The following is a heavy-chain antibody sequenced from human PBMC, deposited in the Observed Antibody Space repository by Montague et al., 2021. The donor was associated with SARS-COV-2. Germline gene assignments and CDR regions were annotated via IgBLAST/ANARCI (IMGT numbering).Heavy chain of an antibody. CDR1: GGSFSDDH. CDR2: IKQSGST. Sequence: SETLSLTCGVYGGSFSDDHWTWIRQPPGKGLEWIGDIKQSGSTNXNPSLKSRVTISVDTSRNQFSLKLTSVTAADTSVYFCARGKLSVSMFLGVFTAASYYFDDWGQGALVTVSS. CDR3: ARGKLSVSMFLGVFTAASYYFDD. V-gene: IGHV4-34*01. J-gene: IGHJ4*02. D-gene: IGHD3-22*01.